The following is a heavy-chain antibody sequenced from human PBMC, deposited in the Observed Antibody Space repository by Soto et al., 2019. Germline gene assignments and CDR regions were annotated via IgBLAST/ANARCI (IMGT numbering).Heavy chain of an antibody. CDR1: GFTFSNHG. Sequence: QVQLAESGGGVVQPGGSLRLSCAASGFTFSNHGMHWVRQAPGKGLEWVAVIWYDGSREHYADSEEGRFTISRDDSKSTLYLQMNSLRVEDTAVYYCARDLSYYSDDCWGQGTLVTVSS. J-gene: IGHJ4*02. CDR2: IWYDGSRE. V-gene: IGHV3-33*01. D-gene: IGHD1-26*01. CDR3: ARDLSYYSDDC.